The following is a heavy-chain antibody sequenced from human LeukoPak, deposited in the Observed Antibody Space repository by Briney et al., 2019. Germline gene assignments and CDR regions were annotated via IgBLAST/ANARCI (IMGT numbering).Heavy chain of an antibody. CDR1: AGSISSYY. CDR3: ARTKRRQNYYDSSGPQYYYYYMDV. Sequence: SETLSLTCTVSAGSISSYYWSWIRQPPGKGLEWIGYIYYSGSTNYNPSLKSRVTISVDTSKNQFSLKLSSVTAADTAVYYCARTKRRQNYYDSSGPQYYYYYMDVWGKGTTVTISS. V-gene: IGHV4-59*01. CDR2: IYYSGST. D-gene: IGHD3-22*01. J-gene: IGHJ6*03.